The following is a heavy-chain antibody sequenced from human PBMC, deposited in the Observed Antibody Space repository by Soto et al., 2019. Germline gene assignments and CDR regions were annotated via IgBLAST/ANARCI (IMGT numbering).Heavy chain of an antibody. D-gene: IGHD2-21*02. CDR2: INAGNGNT. V-gene: IGHV1-3*05. CDR1: GYTFTSYA. J-gene: IGHJ4*02. CDR3: ARSIVVVTALDY. Sequence: QVQLVQSGAEEKKPGASVKVSCKASGYTFTSYAMHWVRQAPGQRLEWMGWINAGNGNTKYSQKFQGRVTITRDTSAGTAYVELSSLRSEDTAVYYSARSIVVVTALDYWGQGTLVTVSS.